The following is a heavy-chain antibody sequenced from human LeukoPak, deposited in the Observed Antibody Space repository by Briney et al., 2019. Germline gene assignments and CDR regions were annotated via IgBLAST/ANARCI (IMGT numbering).Heavy chain of an antibody. CDR3: ARVDSSVWYGFFDY. CDR1: GGSMSSYY. D-gene: IGHD6-19*01. J-gene: IGHJ4*02. Sequence: SETLSLTCSVSGGSMSSYYWSWIRQPPGKGLEWIGYIYDSGSTKYNPSLKSRVTMSVDTSKNQFSLRLSSVTAADTAVYYCARVDSSVWYGFFDYWGQGAPVTVS. CDR2: IYDSGST. V-gene: IGHV4-59*13.